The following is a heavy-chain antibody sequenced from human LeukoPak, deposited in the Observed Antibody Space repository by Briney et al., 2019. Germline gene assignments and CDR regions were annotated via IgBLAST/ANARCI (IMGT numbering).Heavy chain of an antibody. V-gene: IGHV4-39*01. CDR3: ARRPTSSGYAPPFDY. J-gene: IGHJ4*02. D-gene: IGHD5-12*01. Sequence: PSETLSLTCTVSGGAISSSSYYWGWIRQPPGKGLEWIGSIYYSGSTYYNPSLKSRVTISVDTSKNQFSLKLSSVTAADTAVYYCARRPTSSGYAPPFDYWGQGTLVTVSS. CDR1: GGAISSSSYY. CDR2: IYYSGST.